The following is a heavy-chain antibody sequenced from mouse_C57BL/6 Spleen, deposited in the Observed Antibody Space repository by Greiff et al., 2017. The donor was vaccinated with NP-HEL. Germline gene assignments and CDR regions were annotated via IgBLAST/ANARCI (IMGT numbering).Heavy chain of an antibody. D-gene: IGHD1-1*02. J-gene: IGHJ4*01. CDR1: GFTFSDYG. V-gene: IGHV5-17*01. CDR2: ISRGSSTI. Sequence: EVQLQESGGGLVKPGGSLKLSCAASGFTFSDYGMHWVRQAPEKGREWVAYISRGSSTIYYADTVKGRFTISRDNAKNTLFLQMTSLRSEDTAMYYCARYGAYAMDYWGQGTSVTVSS. CDR3: ARYGAYAMDY.